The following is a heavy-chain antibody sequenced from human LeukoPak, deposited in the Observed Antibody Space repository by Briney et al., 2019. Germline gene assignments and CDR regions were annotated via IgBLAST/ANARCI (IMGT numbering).Heavy chain of an antibody. CDR2: ISGSGANR. J-gene: IGHJ6*02. CDR1: GLIFSDQY. Sequence: GGSLRLSCAASGLIFSDQYMIWIRQTPGKGLEWVSFISGSGANRFYADSMKGRFTISKDNTKNSLYLQMNSLRAEDTAIYYCATLHFYAMGVWGQGTTVTVSS. V-gene: IGHV3-11*01. CDR3: ATLHFYAMGV.